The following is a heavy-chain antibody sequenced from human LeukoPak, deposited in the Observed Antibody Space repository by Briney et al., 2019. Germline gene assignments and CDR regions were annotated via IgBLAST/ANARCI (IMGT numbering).Heavy chain of an antibody. CDR2: ISGSGTTI. J-gene: IGHJ4*02. D-gene: IGHD4-17*01. Sequence: GGSLRLSCAASGFTFSSYEMNWVRQAPGKGLEWVSYISGSGTTIYYADSVKGRFTISRDNAKNSLYLQMNSLRAEDTAVYFCARDRSSVTTWVDYWGQGTLVTVSS. V-gene: IGHV3-48*03. CDR3: ARDRSSVTTWVDY. CDR1: GFTFSSYE.